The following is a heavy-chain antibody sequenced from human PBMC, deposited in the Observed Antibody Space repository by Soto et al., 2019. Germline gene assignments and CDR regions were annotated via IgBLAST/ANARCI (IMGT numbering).Heavy chain of an antibody. J-gene: IGHJ4*02. CDR2: ISHHGLKE. Sequence: QVQLVESGGGVVRTGRSLRLSCVASGFTFRDYGMHWVRQAPGKGLEWVAGISHHGLKEHYADSVKGRFTISRDNPKKTVYLQLNSLRGDDTAVYYCAKDWVGGSNKYYFEYWGQGTLVTVSS. D-gene: IGHD1-26*01. V-gene: IGHV3-30*18. CDR1: GFTFRDYG. CDR3: AKDWVGGSNKYYFEY.